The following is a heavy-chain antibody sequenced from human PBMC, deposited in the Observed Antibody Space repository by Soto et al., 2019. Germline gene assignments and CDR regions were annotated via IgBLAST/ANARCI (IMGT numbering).Heavy chain of an antibody. J-gene: IGHJ6*02. V-gene: IGHV3-11*06. D-gene: IGHD6-13*01. CDR1: GFTFSDYY. CDR2: ISSSSSYT. CDR3: ARLFRIAAAGTGGMDV. Sequence: ESGGGLVKPGGSLRLSCAASGFTFSDYYMSWIRQAPGKGLEWVSYISSSSSYTNYADSVKGRFTISRDNAKNSLYLQMNSLRAEDTAVYYCARLFRIAAAGTGGMDVWGQGTTVTVSS.